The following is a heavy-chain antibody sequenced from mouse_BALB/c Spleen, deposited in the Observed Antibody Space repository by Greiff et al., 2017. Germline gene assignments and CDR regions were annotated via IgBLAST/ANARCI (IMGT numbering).Heavy chain of an antibody. CDR3: ARGGGPGYFDY. CDR1: GYTFTSYT. CDR2: INPSSGYT. V-gene: IGHV1-4*02. J-gene: IGHJ2*01. Sequence: VQLQQSAAELARPGASVKMSCKASGYTFTSYTMHWVKQRPGQGLEWIGYINPSSGYTEYNQKFKDKTTLTADKSSSTAYMQLSSLTSEDSAVYYCARGGGPGYFDYWGQGTTLTVSS.